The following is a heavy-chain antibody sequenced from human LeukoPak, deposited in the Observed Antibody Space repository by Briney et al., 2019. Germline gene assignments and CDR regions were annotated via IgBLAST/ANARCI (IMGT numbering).Heavy chain of an antibody. CDR2: VHTSGRS. V-gene: IGHV4-4*08. J-gene: IGHJ4*02. CDR1: GDSISGYY. CDR3: ARPAYCGGDCYYYFDQ. Sequence: SLTCTVSGDSISGYYWSWIRQPPGKGLEWVGYVHTSGRSASTPSLRSRPTFSVDTSKRQISLRLTSVTAADTAVYYCARPAYCGGDCYYYFDQWGQGXXXXVSX. D-gene: IGHD2-21*02.